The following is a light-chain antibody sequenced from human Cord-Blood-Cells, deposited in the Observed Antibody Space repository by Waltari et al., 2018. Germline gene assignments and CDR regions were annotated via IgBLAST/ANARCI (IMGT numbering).Light chain of an antibody. V-gene: IGLV1-44*01. CDR2: SNS. Sequence: QSVLTQPPSASGTPGQRVTISCSGSSSKIGSNTVNWYKQPPGTAPKLLSYSNSQRPSGVPDRVSVSKSGTSASLAISGLQSEDEADYYCAAWDDSLNGYVFGTGTKVTVL. J-gene: IGLJ1*01. CDR3: AAWDDSLNGYV. CDR1: SSKIGSNT.